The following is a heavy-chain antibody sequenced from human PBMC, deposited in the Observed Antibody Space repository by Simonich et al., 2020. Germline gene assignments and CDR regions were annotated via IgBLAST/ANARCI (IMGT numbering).Heavy chain of an antibody. D-gene: IGHD6-13*01. CDR2: KLDERNNK. CDR3: ARERAAAGEAFDY. J-gene: IGHJ4*02. V-gene: IGHV3-33*01. CDR1: GFTFSSYG. Sequence: QVQLVESGGGVVQPGRSLRLSCAASGFTFSSYGMHWVRQAPGKGLELVEVKLDERNNKDYADSVKGRFTISRDNSKNTLYLQMNSLRAEDTAVYYCARERAAAGEAFDYWGQGTLVTVSS.